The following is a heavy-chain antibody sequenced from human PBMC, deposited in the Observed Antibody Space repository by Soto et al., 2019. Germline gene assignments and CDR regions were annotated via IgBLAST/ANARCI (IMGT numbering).Heavy chain of an antibody. V-gene: IGHV1-18*01. CDR3: ARDRSRWYDF. D-gene: IGHD6-19*01. J-gene: IGHJ4*02. CDR2: ISPHNGNT. CDR1: GYTFTTIG. Sequence: QVHLVQSGAEVKKPGASVKVSCKASGYTFTTIGLSWVRLAPGQGLEWMGWISPHNGNTKYAQNFQGRVTITADTYANTVYMELRSLRSDDTASFYCARDRSRWYDFWGQGTLVTVSS.